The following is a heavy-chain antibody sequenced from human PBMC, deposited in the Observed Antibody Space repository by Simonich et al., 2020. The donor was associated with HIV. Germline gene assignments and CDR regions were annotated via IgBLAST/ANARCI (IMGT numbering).Heavy chain of an antibody. CDR3: ARGLSTGTYYFDY. CDR1: GYTFTGYY. D-gene: IGHD1-7*01. J-gene: IGHJ4*02. Sequence: QVQLVQSGAEVKKPGASVKVFCKASGYTFTGYYMHWVRQAPGQGLEWMGWINPNSGGTNYAQKFQGRVTMTRDTSIRTAYMELSRLRSDDTALYYCARGLSTGTYYFDYWGQGTLVTVSS. CDR2: INPNSGGT. V-gene: IGHV1-2*02.